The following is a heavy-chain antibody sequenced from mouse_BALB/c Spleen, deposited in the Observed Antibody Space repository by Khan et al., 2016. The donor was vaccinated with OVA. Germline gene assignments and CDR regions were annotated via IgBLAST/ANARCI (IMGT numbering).Heavy chain of an antibody. CDR3: VRDGAYHRNDGWFAY. Sequence: QVQLKQSGAELARPGASVKMSCKASGYTFTSYTIHWIKLRPGQGLEWIGYINPSNGYTNYNQKFRDKVTLTVDKSSTTAYMQLSSLTSDDSAVYNCVRDGAYHRNDGWFAYWGQGTLVTVSA. D-gene: IGHD2-14*01. V-gene: IGHV1-4*01. CDR2: INPSNGYT. J-gene: IGHJ3*01. CDR1: GYTFTSYT.